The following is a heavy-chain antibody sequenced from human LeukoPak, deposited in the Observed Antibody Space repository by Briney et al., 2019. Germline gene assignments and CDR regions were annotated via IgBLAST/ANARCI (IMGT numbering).Heavy chain of an antibody. J-gene: IGHJ4*02. D-gene: IGHD3-3*01. CDR2: IRQDGSEK. Sequence: GGSLRLSRAASGFTFSSYWMSWVRQAPGKGLGWVANIRQDGSEKYYVVSVEARYTISRNTTTSSLYLQMNSLRAEDTAVYYCARRGFCDYWGQGTLVTVSS. CDR3: ARRGFCDY. V-gene: IGHV3-7*04. CDR1: GFTFSSYW.